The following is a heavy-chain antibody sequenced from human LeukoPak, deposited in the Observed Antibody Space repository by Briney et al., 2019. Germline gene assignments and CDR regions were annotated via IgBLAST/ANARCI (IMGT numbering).Heavy chain of an antibody. CDR3: ARRASGSYYNDWFDP. Sequence: PSETLSLTCTVSGGSISSHYWSWIRQPPGKGLEWIGYIYYSGSTNYNPSLKSRVTISVDTSKNQFSLKLSSVTAADTAVYYCARRASGSYYNDWFDPWGQGTLVTVSS. J-gene: IGHJ5*02. CDR2: IYYSGST. CDR1: GGSISSHY. V-gene: IGHV4-59*11. D-gene: IGHD3-10*01.